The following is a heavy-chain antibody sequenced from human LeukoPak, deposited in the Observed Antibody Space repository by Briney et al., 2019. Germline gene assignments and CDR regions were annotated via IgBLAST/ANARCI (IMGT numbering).Heavy chain of an antibody. D-gene: IGHD2-8*01. CDR2: FDPEDGET. V-gene: IGHV1-24*01. J-gene: IGHJ4*02. CDR1: GYTLTELS. CDR3: ARDLGYCTNGACHTRFDY. Sequence: ASVKVSCKVSGYTLTELSMHWVRQAPGKGLEWMGGFDPEDGETIYAQKFQGRVTMTEDTSTDTAYMELSSLRSEDTAVYYCARDLGYCTNGACHTRFDYWGQGTLVTVSS.